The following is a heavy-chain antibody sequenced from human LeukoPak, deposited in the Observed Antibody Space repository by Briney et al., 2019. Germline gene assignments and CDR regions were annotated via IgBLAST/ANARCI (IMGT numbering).Heavy chain of an antibody. J-gene: IGHJ5*02. CDR3: AREGYCSGGICYSTMNWFDP. D-gene: IGHD2-15*01. CDR1: GYRFASYG. Sequence: GASVTVSCKASGYRFASYGITWVRQPPGQGLEWMGWISAYNGNTNYAQKVQGRVTLTTDTSTSTAYMELRSLRSDDTAVYYCAREGYCSGGICYSTMNWFDPWGQGPLVTVSS. CDR2: ISAYNGNT. V-gene: IGHV1-18*01.